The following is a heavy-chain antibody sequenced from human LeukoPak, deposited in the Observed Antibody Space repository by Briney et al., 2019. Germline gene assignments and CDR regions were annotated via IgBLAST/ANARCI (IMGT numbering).Heavy chain of an antibody. J-gene: IGHJ3*02. D-gene: IGHD4-17*01. CDR3: ARDLVTVTKGFDI. CDR1: DDSFSSHY. V-gene: IGHV4-59*11. CDR2: ISYIWRT. Sequence: SSETLSLTRAVSDDSFSSHYWTWIRQPPRKGLGWIGYISYIWRTNYNPSLKSRVTISIDTSKNQFSLKLTSVTAADTAVYYCARDLVTVTKGFDIWGQGTMVSVSS.